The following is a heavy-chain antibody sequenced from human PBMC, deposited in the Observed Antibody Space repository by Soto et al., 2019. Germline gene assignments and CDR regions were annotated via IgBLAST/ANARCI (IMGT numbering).Heavy chain of an antibody. CDR1: GFTIRNYA. CDR2: ISGGSDRT. D-gene: IGHD5-12*01. CDR3: EGSWT. Sequence: EVQVVESGGDLVQPGGSLRLCCAASGFTIRNYAMSWVRQAPGKALEWVSGISGGSDRTYYADSVKGRFTIFKDNSKNTLYLQMSSLRVEDTAVYHCEGSWTWGQGTMVTVSS. V-gene: IGHV3-23*04. J-gene: IGHJ3*01.